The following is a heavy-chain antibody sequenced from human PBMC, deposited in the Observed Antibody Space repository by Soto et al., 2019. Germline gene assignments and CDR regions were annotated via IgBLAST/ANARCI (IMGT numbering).Heavy chain of an antibody. CDR1: DDYSISPRG. V-gene: IGHV4-28*03. J-gene: IGHJ6*02. Sequence: VSDDYSISPRGCRWIRKTPGKGLEWIGYIYYSGSTYYNPSLKSRVTISVDTSKNQFSLKLSSVTAADTAVYYCARGEGYYYGSGTLSLDYYYYYGMDVWGQGTTVTVSS. CDR2: IYYSGST. CDR3: ARGEGYYYGSGTLSLDYYYYYGMDV. D-gene: IGHD3-10*01.